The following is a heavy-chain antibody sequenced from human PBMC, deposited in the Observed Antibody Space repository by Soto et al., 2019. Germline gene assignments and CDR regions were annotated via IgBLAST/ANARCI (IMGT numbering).Heavy chain of an antibody. CDR3: ASNQDFYDSSGYYY. D-gene: IGHD3-22*01. CDR1: GGSISSSNW. V-gene: IGHV4-4*02. J-gene: IGHJ4*02. CDR2: IYHSGST. Sequence: QVQLQESGPGLVKPSGTLSLTCAVSGGSISSSNWWSWVRQPPGKGLEWIGEIYHSGSTNYNPSLRSRVSNSIHKSKNPFPLKLNSATAADTVVYYCASNQDFYDSSGYYYWGQGTLVIVSS.